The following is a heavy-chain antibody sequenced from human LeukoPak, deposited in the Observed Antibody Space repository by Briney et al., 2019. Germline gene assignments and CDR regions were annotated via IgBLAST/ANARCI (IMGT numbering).Heavy chain of an antibody. D-gene: IGHD3-10*01. Sequence: PSETLSLTCTVSGGSISSSSYYWGWIRQPPGTGLEWIGSIYYSGSTYYNPSLKSRVTISVDTSKNQFSLKLSSVTAADTAVYYCARDREGYYYSSYAFDTWGQGTMVTVSS. CDR2: IYYSGST. V-gene: IGHV4-39*07. CDR3: ARDREGYYYSSYAFDT. J-gene: IGHJ3*02. CDR1: GGSISSSSYY.